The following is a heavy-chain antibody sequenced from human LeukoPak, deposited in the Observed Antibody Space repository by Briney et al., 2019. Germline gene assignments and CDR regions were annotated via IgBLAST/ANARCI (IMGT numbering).Heavy chain of an antibody. CDR2: INSDGSST. J-gene: IGHJ4*02. D-gene: IGHD7-27*01. CDR1: GFSFSSYW. Sequence: GGSLRLSCAASGFSFSSYWMHWVRQTPGKGLVWVSRINSDGSSTTYADSVKGRFTMSRDNAKCTLYLQMSSLRAEDTAVYYCATSLGPLTDYWGQGTLVTVSS. V-gene: IGHV3-74*01. CDR3: ATSLGPLTDY.